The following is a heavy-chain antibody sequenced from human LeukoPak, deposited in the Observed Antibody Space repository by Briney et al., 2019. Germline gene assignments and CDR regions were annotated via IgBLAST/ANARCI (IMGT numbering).Heavy chain of an antibody. V-gene: IGHV1-46*01. CDR1: GYTFTGYY. J-gene: IGHJ4*02. D-gene: IGHD3-10*01. Sequence: ASVRVSRKASGYTFTGYYMHWVRQAPGQGLEWMGIINPSSGSISYAQKFQGRVTMTRDTSTSTVYMELSSLRSEDTAVYYCARVRGEKGSEFDYWGQGTLVTVSS. CDR2: INPSSGSI. CDR3: ARVRGEKGSEFDY.